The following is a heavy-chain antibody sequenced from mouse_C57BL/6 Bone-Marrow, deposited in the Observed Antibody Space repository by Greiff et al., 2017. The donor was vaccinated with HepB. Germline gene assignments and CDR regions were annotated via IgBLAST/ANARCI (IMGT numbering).Heavy chain of an antibody. CDR2: IHPNSGST. CDR1: GYTFTSYW. V-gene: IGHV1-64*01. CDR3: ARVYDGSYAMDY. J-gene: IGHJ4*01. Sequence: VQLQQPGAELVKPGASVKLSCKASGYTFTSYWMHWVKQRPGQGLEWIGMIHPNSGSTNYNEKFKSKATLTVDKSSSTAYMQLSSLTSEDSAVYYCARVYDGSYAMDYWGQGTSVTVSS. D-gene: IGHD2-3*01.